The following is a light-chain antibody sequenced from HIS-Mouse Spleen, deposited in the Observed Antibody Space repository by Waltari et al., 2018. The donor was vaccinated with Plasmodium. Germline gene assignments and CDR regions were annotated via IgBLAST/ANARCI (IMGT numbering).Light chain of an antibody. CDR1: RGAVGGYNS. Sequence: QSALTQPAHVAGSPGQSRPIPCTGTRGAVGGYNSVSWYQQHPGKAPKLMIYHVSTRPSWVSNRFSGSKSGNTASLTISGLQAEDESDYYCSSYTSSSTLVFGGGTKLTVL. CDR3: SSYTSSSTLV. J-gene: IGLJ2*01. CDR2: HVS. V-gene: IGLV2-14*03.